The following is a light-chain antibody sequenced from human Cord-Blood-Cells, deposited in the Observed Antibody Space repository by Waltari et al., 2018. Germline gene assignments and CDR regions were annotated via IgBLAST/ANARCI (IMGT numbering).Light chain of an antibody. Sequence: EIVLTQSPATLSLSPGERATLSCRASQRVSSYLAWYQQKPAQAPSLLIYGASNRDTGIPARFSGSGSGTDFSLTISSLEPEDFAVYYCQQRSNWLTFGGGTKVEIK. CDR2: GAS. J-gene: IGKJ4*01. V-gene: IGKV3-11*01. CDR1: QRVSSY. CDR3: QQRSNWLT.